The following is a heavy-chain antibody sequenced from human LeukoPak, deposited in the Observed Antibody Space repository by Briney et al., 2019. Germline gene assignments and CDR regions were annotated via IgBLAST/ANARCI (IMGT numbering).Heavy chain of an antibody. J-gene: IGHJ4*02. Sequence: PSETLSLTCTVSGGSISSGDYYWSWIRQPPGKGLEWIGYIYYSGSTYYNPSLKGRVTISVDTSKNQFSLKLSSVTAADTAVYYCARHPFTGIAARPGFDYWGQGTLVTVSS. CDR1: GGSISSGDYY. D-gene: IGHD6-6*01. V-gene: IGHV4-30-4*01. CDR3: ARHPFTGIAARPGFDY. CDR2: IYYSGST.